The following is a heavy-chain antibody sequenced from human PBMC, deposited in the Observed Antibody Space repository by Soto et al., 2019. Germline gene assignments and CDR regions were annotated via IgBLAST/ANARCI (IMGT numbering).Heavy chain of an antibody. CDR3: ARDRYGDTLWGQDDFDY. CDR1: GFTFTDYS. V-gene: IGHV3-74*01. J-gene: IGHJ4*02. D-gene: IGHD4-17*01. CDR2: INSDGSST. Sequence: GGSLRLSCEGSGFTFTDYSMLWVRQAPGKGLVWVSRINSDGSSTSYADSVKGRFTISRDNAKNTLYLQMNSLRAEDTAAYYCARDRYGDTLWGQDDFDYWGQGTLVTVSS.